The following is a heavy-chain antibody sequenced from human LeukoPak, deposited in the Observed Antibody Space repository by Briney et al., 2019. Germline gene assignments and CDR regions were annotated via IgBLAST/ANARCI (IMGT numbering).Heavy chain of an antibody. V-gene: IGHV3-23*01. J-gene: IGHJ6*02. CDR1: GFTFSSYA. CDR3: AKGGVGYYNYYGMDV. Sequence: GGSLRLSCAASGFTFSSYAMSWVRQAPGKGLEWVSGISGSGGSTYYADSVKGRFTISRDNSKNTLYLQMNSLRVEDTAVYFCAKGGVGYYNYYGMDVWGQGTTVTVSS. D-gene: IGHD3-10*01. CDR2: ISGSGGST.